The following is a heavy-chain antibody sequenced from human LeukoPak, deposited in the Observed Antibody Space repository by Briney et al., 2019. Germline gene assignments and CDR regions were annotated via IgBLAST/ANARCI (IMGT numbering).Heavy chain of an antibody. V-gene: IGHV3-48*03. J-gene: IGHJ4*02. CDR3: ARDGYYYDSSGYPIFDY. CDR1: GFTFSSYE. D-gene: IGHD3-22*01. Sequence: GGSLRLSCAASGFTFSSYEMNWVRQAPGKGLEGGSYISSSGSTIYYADSVKGRFTISRDNAKNSLYLQMSSLRAEDTAVYYCARDGYYYDSSGYPIFDYWGQGTLVTVSS. CDR2: ISSSGSTI.